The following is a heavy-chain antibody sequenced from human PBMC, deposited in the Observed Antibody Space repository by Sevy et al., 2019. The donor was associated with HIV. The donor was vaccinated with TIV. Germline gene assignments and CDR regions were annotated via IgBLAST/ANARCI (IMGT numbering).Heavy chain of an antibody. CDR2: SSSRSIYT. Sequence: GGSLRLSCAASEFTFSDYYMSWIRQAPGKGLEWVSYSSSRSIYTNYANPLKGRLTIFRDNARNSLYLQMNSLRAEDTAVYYCGRVGYDSGSYYKDYWGQGTLVTVSS. J-gene: IGHJ4*02. CDR1: EFTFSDYY. D-gene: IGHD3-10*01. CDR3: GRVGYDSGSYYKDY. V-gene: IGHV3-11*06.